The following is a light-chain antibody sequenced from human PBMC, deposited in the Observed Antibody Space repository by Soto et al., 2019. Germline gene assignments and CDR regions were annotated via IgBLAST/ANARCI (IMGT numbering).Light chain of an antibody. CDR1: SSNIGSST. Sequence: QLVLTQLPSASGTPGQRVTISCSGSSSNIGSSTVSWYQQLPGTAPKLLIYSNDQRPSGVPDRFSGSKSGTSASLAISGLQSEDEADYYCAAWDDSQNGRVFGGGTKLTVL. V-gene: IGLV1-44*01. J-gene: IGLJ3*02. CDR3: AAWDDSQNGRV. CDR2: SND.